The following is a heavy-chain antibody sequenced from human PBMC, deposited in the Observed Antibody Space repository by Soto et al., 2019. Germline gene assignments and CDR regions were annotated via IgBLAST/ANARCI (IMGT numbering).Heavy chain of an antibody. CDR3: ARESEDLTSNFDY. CDR1: GLTFTGNS. CDR2: ISSTTNYI. V-gene: IGHV3-21*06. Sequence: EVQLVESGGGLAKPGGPLRLSCAASGLTFTGNSINWFRQAPGKGFEWVSSISSTTNYIYYGDSMKGRFTISRDNAKNSLYLEMNSLRAEDTAVYYCARESEDLTSNFDYWGQGTLVTVSS. J-gene: IGHJ4*02.